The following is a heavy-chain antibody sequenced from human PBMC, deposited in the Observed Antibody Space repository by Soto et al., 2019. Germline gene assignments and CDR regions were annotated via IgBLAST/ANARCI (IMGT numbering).Heavy chain of an antibody. CDR2: ISYGGSNK. CDR3: ARDVVVVVDLFRRRISVDAFDI. V-gene: IGHV3-30*14. J-gene: IGHJ3*02. D-gene: IGHD2-15*01. CDR1: GFTFSSYA. Sequence: GGSLRLSCAASGFTFSSYAMHWVRQAPGKGLEWVAVISYGGSNKYYADSVKGRFTISRDNSKNTLYLQMNSLRAEDTAVYYCARDVVVVVDLFRRRISVDAFDIWAKGQWSPSPQ.